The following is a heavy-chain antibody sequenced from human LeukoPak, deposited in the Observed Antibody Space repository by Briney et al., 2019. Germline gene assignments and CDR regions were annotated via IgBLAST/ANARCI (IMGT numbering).Heavy chain of an antibody. V-gene: IGHV4-4*07. D-gene: IGHD3-10*01. Sequence: SETLSLTCTVSTGSISSYYCSWIRQPAGKGLEYIGRIYSSGSTNYSPSLKSRVTMSVDTSKNQFSLKLTSVTAADTAVYYCARGDIIRGDYNWFDPWGQGFLVTVSS. CDR2: IYSSGST. CDR3: ARGDIIRGDYNWFDP. J-gene: IGHJ5*02. CDR1: TGSISSYY.